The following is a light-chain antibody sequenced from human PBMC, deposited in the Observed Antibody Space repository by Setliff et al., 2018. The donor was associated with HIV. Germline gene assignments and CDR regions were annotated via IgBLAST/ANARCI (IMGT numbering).Light chain of an antibody. CDR1: SSDIGGYKF. V-gene: IGLV2-8*01. Sequence: QSVLTQPPSASGPPGQSVTISCTGSSSDIGGYKFVSWYQQHPGKAPKLMIYEVNKRPSGVPDRFSGSKSGNTASLTVSGLQAEDEADCYCSSYAITNTLPFGTGTKVTVL. CDR2: EVN. J-gene: IGLJ1*01. CDR3: SSYAITNTLP.